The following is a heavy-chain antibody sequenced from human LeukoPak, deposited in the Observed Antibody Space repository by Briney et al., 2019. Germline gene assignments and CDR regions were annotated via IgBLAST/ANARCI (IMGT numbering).Heavy chain of an antibody. V-gene: IGHV3-33*01. Sequence: PGRPLRLSCAASGFSFSSYGMHWVRQAPGKGLEWVAVIWSDGRNKFYADSVKGRFTVSRDNSKNTLFLQMSSLRADDTALYYCAREGTNDAFDIWGQGTMVTVSS. CDR3: AREGTNDAFDI. D-gene: IGHD3-10*01. J-gene: IGHJ3*02. CDR1: GFSFSSYG. CDR2: IWSDGRNK.